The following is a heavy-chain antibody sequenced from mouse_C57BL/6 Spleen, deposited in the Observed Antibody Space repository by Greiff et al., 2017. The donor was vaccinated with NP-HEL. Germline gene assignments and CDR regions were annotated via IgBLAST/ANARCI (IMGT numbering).Heavy chain of an antibody. CDR1: GFSLTSYG. Sequence: QVQLQQSGPGLVQPSQCLSITCTVSGFSLTSYGVHWVRQSPGKGLEWLGVIWSGGSTDYNAAFISRLSISKDNSKSQVFFKMNSLQADDTAIYYCARNGGLDWYFDVWGTGTTVTVSS. J-gene: IGHJ1*03. V-gene: IGHV2-2*01. CDR2: IWSGGST. D-gene: IGHD2-4*01. CDR3: ARNGGLDWYFDV.